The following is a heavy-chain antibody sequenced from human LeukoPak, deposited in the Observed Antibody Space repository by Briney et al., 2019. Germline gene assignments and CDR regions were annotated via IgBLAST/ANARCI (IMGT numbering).Heavy chain of an antibody. CDR3: ARDPGLPNGMAV. CDR2: IYRGDST. V-gene: IGHV3-66*01. CDR1: GFTVSGDY. Sequence: GGSLRLSCAASGFTVSGDYMSCVRQAPGKGLEWVSTIYRGDSTYYADSVKGRFTISRDNSKNTLYLRLNSLRAEDTAVYYCARDPGLPNGMAVWGQGTTVTVSS. J-gene: IGHJ6*02.